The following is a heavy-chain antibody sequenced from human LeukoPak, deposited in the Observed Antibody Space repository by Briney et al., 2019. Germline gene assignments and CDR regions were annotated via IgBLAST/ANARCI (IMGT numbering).Heavy chain of an antibody. J-gene: IGHJ3*02. CDR3: ARDVTTMVREGDAFDI. CDR2: IHSGGST. D-gene: IGHD3-10*01. V-gene: IGHV3-66*01. Sequence: GGSLRLSCAASGFTVSSNYMSWVRQAPGKGLEWVSVIHSGGSTYYADSVKGRFTISRDNSKNTLYLQMNSLRAEDTAVYYCARDVTTMVREGDAFDIWGQGTMVTVSS. CDR1: GFTVSSNY.